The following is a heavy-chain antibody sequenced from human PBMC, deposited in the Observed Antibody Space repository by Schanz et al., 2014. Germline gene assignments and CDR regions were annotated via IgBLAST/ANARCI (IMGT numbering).Heavy chain of an antibody. CDR1: GFTFSDSF. Sequence: QVLLVESGGGLVKPGGSLRLSCSASGFTFSDSFMSWIRQTPGKGLEWLSYISSSGNIIHYADSVKGRFTISRDNAKNSLYLQMNSLRAEDTAVYYCAVLGGFGELPLDYRGQGTLVTVSS. CDR3: AVLGGFGELPLDY. CDR2: ISSSGNII. D-gene: IGHD3-10*01. J-gene: IGHJ4*02. V-gene: IGHV3-11*04.